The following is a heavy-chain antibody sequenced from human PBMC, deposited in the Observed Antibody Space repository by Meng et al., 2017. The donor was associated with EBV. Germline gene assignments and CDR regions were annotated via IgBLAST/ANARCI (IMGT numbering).Heavy chain of an antibody. CDR3: ASESGRGFTPDY. CDR1: GGTFRSDA. CDR2: LIPMVGAP. J-gene: IGHJ4*02. V-gene: IGHV1-69*01. D-gene: IGHD3-10*01. Sequence: QGQLRKFGAGEKKPGASWRVACRTSGGTFRSDAVSWVRQAPGQGLEWMGGLIPMVGAPHYAQKFQGRVTIIADESTSTHSMELNSLRSEDTAMYYCASESGRGFTPDYWGQGTLVTVSS.